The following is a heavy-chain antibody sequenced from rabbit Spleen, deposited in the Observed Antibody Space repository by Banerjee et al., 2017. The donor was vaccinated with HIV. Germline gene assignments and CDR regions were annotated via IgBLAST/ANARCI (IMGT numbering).Heavy chain of an antibody. CDR1: GVSFSVSSY. D-gene: IGHD1-1*01. V-gene: IGHV1S45*01. J-gene: IGHJ4*01. CDR3: ARDLDGVIGWNFGW. Sequence: QEQLEESGGDLVKPGASLTLTCIASGVSFSVSSYMCWVRQAPGKGLEWIACIDTGSSGFTYFASWAKGRFTISKTSSTTVTLQMTSLTVADTATYFCARDLDGVIGWNFGWWGPGTLVTVS. CDR2: IDTGSSGFT.